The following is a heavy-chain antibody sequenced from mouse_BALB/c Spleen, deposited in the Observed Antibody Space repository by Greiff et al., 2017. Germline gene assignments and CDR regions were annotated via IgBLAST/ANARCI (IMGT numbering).Heavy chain of an antibody. D-gene: IGHD4-1*01. CDR3: AAGTHWYFDV. J-gene: IGHJ1*01. CDR2: ISSGSSTI. Sequence: DVKLVESGGGLVQPGGSRKLSCAASGFTFSSFGMHWVRQAPEKGLEWVAYISSGSSTIYYADTVKGRFTISRDNPKNTLFLQMTSLRSEDTAMYYCAAGTHWYFDVWGAGTTVTVSS. V-gene: IGHV5-17*02. CDR1: GFTFSSFG.